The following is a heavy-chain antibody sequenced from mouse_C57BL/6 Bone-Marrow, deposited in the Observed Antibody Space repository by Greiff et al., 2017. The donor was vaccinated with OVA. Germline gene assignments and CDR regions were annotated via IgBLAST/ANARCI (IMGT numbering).Heavy chain of an antibody. CDR1: GYTFTDYE. J-gene: IGHJ2*01. Sequence: QVQLQQSGAELVRPGASVTLSCKASGYTFTDYEMHWVKQTPVHGLEWIGAIDPETGGTAYNQKFKGKAILTADKSSSTAYMELRSLNSEDSAVYYCTGSYSNYGDFDYWGQGTTLTVSS. D-gene: IGHD2-5*01. V-gene: IGHV1-15*01. CDR3: TGSYSNYGDFDY. CDR2: IDPETGGT.